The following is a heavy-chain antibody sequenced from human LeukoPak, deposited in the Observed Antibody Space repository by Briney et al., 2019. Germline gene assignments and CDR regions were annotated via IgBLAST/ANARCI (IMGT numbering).Heavy chain of an antibody. CDR1: GFTFNDYT. V-gene: IGHV3-21*01. D-gene: IGHD4-11*01. Sequence: GGSLRLSCAASGFTFNDYTMTWVRQAPGKGLEWVSSITGDCNYIFYADSVKGRFTISRDNSKNTLYLRMNSLRTEDTAVYYCAKDPFDYSNYPHTAGFDYWGQGTLVTVSS. J-gene: IGHJ4*02. CDR3: AKDPFDYSNYPHTAGFDY. CDR2: ITGDCNYI.